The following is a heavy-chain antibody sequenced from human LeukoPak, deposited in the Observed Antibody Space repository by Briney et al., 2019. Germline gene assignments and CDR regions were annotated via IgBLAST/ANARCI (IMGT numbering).Heavy chain of an antibody. CDR1: GFTFSSYW. J-gene: IGHJ4*02. CDR3: TRALGGSYSDQ. D-gene: IGHD2-15*01. V-gene: IGHV3-74*01. CDR2: IKGDGSTT. Sequence: GGSLRLSCAASGFTFSSYWMHWVRQGPGKGLVWVSRIKGDGSTTTYADSVKGRFTISRDNAKKTLYLQMNSLRAKDTAVYYCTRALGGSYSDQWGQGTLVTVSS.